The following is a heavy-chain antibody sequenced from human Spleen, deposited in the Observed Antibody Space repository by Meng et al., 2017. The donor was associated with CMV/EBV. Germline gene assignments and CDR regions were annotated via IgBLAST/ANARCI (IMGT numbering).Heavy chain of an antibody. CDR1: GYTFTGYY. CDR3: AKGDSTIFGVVIKGDAFDI. CDR2: INPDSGGT. J-gene: IGHJ3*02. D-gene: IGHD3-3*01. Sequence: GGSLRLSCKASGYTFTGYYIHWVRQAPGQGLECMGWINPDSGGTKFAQKFQGRVTMTRDTSISTAYLELSRLTSGDTAVYYCAKGDSTIFGVVIKGDAFDIWGQGTMVTVSS. V-gene: IGHV1-2*02.